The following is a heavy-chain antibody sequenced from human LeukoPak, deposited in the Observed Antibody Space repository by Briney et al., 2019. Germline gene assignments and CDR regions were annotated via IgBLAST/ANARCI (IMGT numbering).Heavy chain of an antibody. CDR1: GYIFITYY. D-gene: IGHD1-26*01. CDR2: INPTGGDT. CDR3: VRDLLAGYDY. Sequence: ASVKVSCKASGYIFITYYIHWVRQAPGQGLEWMGVINPTGGDTSYAQQFQGRVTTTRDTSTSTVYMELSSLRFEDTAVYYCVRDLLAGYDYWGQGTLVTVSS. J-gene: IGHJ4*02. V-gene: IGHV1-46*01.